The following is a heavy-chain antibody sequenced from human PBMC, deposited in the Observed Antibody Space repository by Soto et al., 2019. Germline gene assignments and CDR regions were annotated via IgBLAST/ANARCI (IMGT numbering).Heavy chain of an antibody. Sequence: ASETLSLTCAVYGGSFSGYYWSWIRQPPGKGLEWIGEINHSGSTNYNPSLKSRVTISVDTSKNQFSLKLSSVTAADTAAYYCARGGSSSSFDYWGQGTLVTVSS. D-gene: IGHD6-6*01. CDR1: GGSFSGYY. J-gene: IGHJ4*02. V-gene: IGHV4-34*01. CDR3: ARGGSSSSFDY. CDR2: INHSGST.